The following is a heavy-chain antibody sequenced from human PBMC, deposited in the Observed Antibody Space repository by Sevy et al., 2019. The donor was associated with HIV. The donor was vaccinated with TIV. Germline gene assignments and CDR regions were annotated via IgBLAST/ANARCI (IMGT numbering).Heavy chain of an antibody. Sequence: ASVKVSCKASGGIFRSNAISWVRQAPGQGLEWMGGIIAVFGTTNYAQKFQGRVTVTADESRSTAYMELSSLTSEDTAVYYCARDRDLSGSYLEYYYYAMDVWGQGTTVTVSS. CDR3: ARDRDLSGSYLEYYYYAMDV. CDR1: GGIFRSNA. V-gene: IGHV1-69*13. J-gene: IGHJ6*02. CDR2: IIAVFGTT. D-gene: IGHD1-26*01.